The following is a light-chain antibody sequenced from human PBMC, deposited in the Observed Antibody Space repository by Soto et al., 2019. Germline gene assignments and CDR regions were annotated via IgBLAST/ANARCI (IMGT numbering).Light chain of an antibody. V-gene: IGKV3-15*01. Sequence: EIVMTQSPATLSVSPGERATLSCRASKSVSSYLAWYQQKPGQAPRLLIYGASTRATGIPARFSGSGSGTEFTLTISSLQSEDFAVYYCQQFNTWPRTFGQGTKVEIK. J-gene: IGKJ1*01. CDR1: KSVSSY. CDR2: GAS. CDR3: QQFNTWPRT.